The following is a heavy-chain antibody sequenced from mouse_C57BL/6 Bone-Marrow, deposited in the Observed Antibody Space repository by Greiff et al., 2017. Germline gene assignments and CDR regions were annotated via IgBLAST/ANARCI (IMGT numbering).Heavy chain of an antibody. Sequence: VQLQQSGPELVKPGASVKISCKASGYAFSSSWMNWVKPRPGKGLEWIGRIYPGDGDTNYNGKFKGKATLPADKSSSTAYMQLSRQTAEDSTVYFCARENYYGSKGYWGQGTTLTVSS. CDR2: IYPGDGDT. J-gene: IGHJ2*01. CDR1: GYAFSSSW. D-gene: IGHD1-1*01. CDR3: ARENYYGSKGY. V-gene: IGHV1-82*01.